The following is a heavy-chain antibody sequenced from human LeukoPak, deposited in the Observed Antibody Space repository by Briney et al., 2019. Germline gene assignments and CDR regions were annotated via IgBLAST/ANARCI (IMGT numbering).Heavy chain of an antibody. J-gene: IGHJ4*02. V-gene: IGHV3-21*01. Sequence: PGGSLRLSCAASGFTFSSYSMNWVRQAPGKGLEWVSSISSSSYIYYADSVKGRFTISRDNAKNSLYLQMNSLRAEDTAVYYCARGAYSGYGSIDYWGQGTLVTVSS. CDR2: ISSSSYI. CDR3: ARGAYSGYGSIDY. D-gene: IGHD5-12*01. CDR1: GFTFSSYS.